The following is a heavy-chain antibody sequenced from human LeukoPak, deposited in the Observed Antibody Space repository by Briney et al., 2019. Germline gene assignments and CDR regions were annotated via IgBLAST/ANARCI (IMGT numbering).Heavy chain of an antibody. D-gene: IGHD2/OR15-2a*01. CDR1: GYTFTSYD. V-gene: IGHV1-8*01. CDR3: ARGRGFPLGQNFDY. CDR2: MNPNSGNT. Sequence: ASVKVSCKASGYTFTSYDINWVRQATGQGLEWMGWMNPNSGNTGYAQKFQGRVTMTRNTSISTAYMELSSLRSEDTAVYYCARGRGFPLGQNFDYWGQGTLVTVSS. J-gene: IGHJ4*02.